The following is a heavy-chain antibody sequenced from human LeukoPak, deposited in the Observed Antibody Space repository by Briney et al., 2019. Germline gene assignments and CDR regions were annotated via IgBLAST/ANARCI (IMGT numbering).Heavy chain of an antibody. D-gene: IGHD3-10*01. Sequence: PGGSPRLSCAASGLTISNNFMGWVRQAPGKGLEWVSLIYSGGSTYSADSVKGRFTISRDNSKNTLHLQMNSLRVEDTAVYYCARDTDYYGSGRHGYFDHWGQGTLVTVSS. J-gene: IGHJ1*01. V-gene: IGHV3-66*01. CDR1: GLTISNNF. CDR2: IYSGGST. CDR3: ARDTDYYGSGRHGYFDH.